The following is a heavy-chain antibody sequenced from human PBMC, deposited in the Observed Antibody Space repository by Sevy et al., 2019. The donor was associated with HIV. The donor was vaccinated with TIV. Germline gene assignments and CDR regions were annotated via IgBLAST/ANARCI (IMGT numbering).Heavy chain of an antibody. D-gene: IGHD5-12*01. V-gene: IGHV4-39*01. J-gene: IGHJ5*02. CDR3: ARRVDNSWFDP. CDR1: GVSISGGAYY. Sequence: SDTLSLTCTVSGVSISGGAYYWGWIRQPPGKGLEWIGSISYTGSTYYNPSLKSRVTISVDTSKNQFSLKLTSVTAADTAVYYCARRVDNSWFDPWGQGTLVTVSS. CDR2: ISYTGST.